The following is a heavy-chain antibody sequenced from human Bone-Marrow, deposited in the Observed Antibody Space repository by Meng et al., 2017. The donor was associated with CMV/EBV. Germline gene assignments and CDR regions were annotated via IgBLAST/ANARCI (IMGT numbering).Heavy chain of an antibody. CDR1: GFPFSHYG. V-gene: IGHV3-33*01. CDR3: VRDTYDIWGGTNEYYFDD. D-gene: IGHD3-3*01. Sequence: GGSLRLSCVASGFPFSHYGMPWVRQAPGKGLEWVAIRWYNGNDKFYADSVNGRFTISRDNSKNTLYLEMNSLRAEDTAVYYCVRDTYDIWGGTNEYYFDDWGQGTQVTVSS. J-gene: IGHJ4*02. CDR2: RWYNGNDK.